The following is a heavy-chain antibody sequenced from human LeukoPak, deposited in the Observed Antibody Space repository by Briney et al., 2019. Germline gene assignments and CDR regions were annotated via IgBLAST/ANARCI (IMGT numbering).Heavy chain of an antibody. J-gene: IGHJ4*02. CDR1: GGSISSYY. CDR3: ARDEHSTLDY. Sequence: SETLSLTCTVSGGSISSYYWSWIRQPPGKGLEWIGYIYYSGSTNYNPSLKSRVTISVDTSKNQFSLKLSSVTAADTAVYYCARDEHSTLDYWGQGTLVTVSS. CDR2: IYYSGST. V-gene: IGHV4-59*12. D-gene: IGHD5-18*01.